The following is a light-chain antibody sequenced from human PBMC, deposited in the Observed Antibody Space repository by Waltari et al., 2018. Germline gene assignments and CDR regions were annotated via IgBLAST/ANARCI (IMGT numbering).Light chain of an antibody. CDR1: SDHVSNQA. Sequence: QAGLTQSPSMSRDLRQTATLTCIGSSDHVSNQAAAWLQQHQGQPPKLLVHRSLKRPLGIPERFSASRSDNVATLTINGLQPEDEAVYHCSAWDTALDAWVFGGGTSLTVL. J-gene: IGLJ3*02. V-gene: IGLV10-54*04. CDR3: SAWDTALDAWV. CDR2: RSL.